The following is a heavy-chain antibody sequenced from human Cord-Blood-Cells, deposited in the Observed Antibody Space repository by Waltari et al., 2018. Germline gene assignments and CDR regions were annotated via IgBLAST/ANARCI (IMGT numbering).Heavy chain of an antibody. CDR1: GGSISSSSYY. CDR3: ARHDGGSYYTAFDI. Sequence: QLQLQESGPGLVKPSETLSLTCTVSGGSISSSSYYWGWIRQPPGKGLEWIGSIYYSGSTYYNPSLKSRVTISVDTSKNQFSLKLSSVTAADTAVYYCARHDGGSYYTAFDIWGQGTMVTVSS. V-gene: IGHV4-39*01. CDR2: IYYSGST. D-gene: IGHD1-26*01. J-gene: IGHJ3*02.